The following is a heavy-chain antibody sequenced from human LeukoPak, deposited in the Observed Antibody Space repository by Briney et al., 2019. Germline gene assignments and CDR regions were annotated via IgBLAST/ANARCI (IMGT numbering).Heavy chain of an antibody. J-gene: IGHJ6*03. D-gene: IGHD5-24*01. CDR1: GGSISSYY. CDR2: ISYSGST. Sequence: SETLSLTCTVSGGSISSYYWSWIRQPPGKGLEWIGYISYSGSTNYNPSLKSRVTISADTSKNQFSLKLTSVTAADTAVYYCARDGGGEGYNSYYYYYMDVWGKGTTVTISS. V-gene: IGHV4-59*01. CDR3: ARDGGGEGYNSYYYYYMDV.